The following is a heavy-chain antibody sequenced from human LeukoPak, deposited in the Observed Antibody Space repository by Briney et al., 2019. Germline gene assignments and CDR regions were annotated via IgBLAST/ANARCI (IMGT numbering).Heavy chain of an antibody. CDR2: IYTSGTT. CDR1: GGSISGYY. Sequence: SETLSLTCSVSGGSISGYYWTWIRQPAGKGLEWIGRIYTSGTTNHNPSLKSRVTMSLDTSKNQFSLKLRSVTAADTAVYYCARGRSEYYYDSSGSHFDYWGQGTLVTVSS. CDR3: ARGRSEYYYDSSGSHFDY. D-gene: IGHD3-22*01. V-gene: IGHV4-4*07. J-gene: IGHJ4*02.